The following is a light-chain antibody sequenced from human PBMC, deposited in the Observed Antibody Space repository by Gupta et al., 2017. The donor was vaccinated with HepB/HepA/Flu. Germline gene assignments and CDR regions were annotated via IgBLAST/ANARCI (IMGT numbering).Light chain of an antibody. V-gene: IGKV1-39*01. CDR2: DAS. CDR3: QQGDNPPVIT. CDR1: QSVDTY. Sequence: DIQMTQSPSSLSASVGDRVTITCRASQSVDTYLSWYQQKPGKAPNLLIYDASTFQSGVPSRFSGSGYGTHFTLTINTRQPEDFATYFCQQGDNPPVITFGGGTKVEI. J-gene: IGKJ4*01.